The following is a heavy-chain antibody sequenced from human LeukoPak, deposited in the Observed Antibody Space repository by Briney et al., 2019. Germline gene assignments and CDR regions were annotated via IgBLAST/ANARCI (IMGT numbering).Heavy chain of an antibody. V-gene: IGHV3-11*01. D-gene: IGHD1-26*01. CDR1: GFTFSDYY. CDR2: ISSGSTI. J-gene: IGHJ4*02. Sequence: PGGSLRLSCAASGFTFSDYYMSWIRQAPGKGLEWVSYISSGSTIYYADSVKGRFTISRDNAKNSLYLQMNSLRAEDTAVYYCARDHNLVGANDYWGQGTLVTVSS. CDR3: ARDHNLVGANDY.